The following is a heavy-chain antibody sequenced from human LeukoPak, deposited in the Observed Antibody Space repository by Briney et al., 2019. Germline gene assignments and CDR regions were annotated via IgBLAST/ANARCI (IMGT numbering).Heavy chain of an antibody. CDR2: INHSGST. CDR1: GGSFSGYY. V-gene: IGHV4-34*01. J-gene: IGHJ5*02. D-gene: IGHD3-3*01. Sequence: SETLSLTCAVYGGSFSGYYWSWIRQPPGKGLEWIGEINHSGSTNYNPSLKSRVTISVDTSKNQFSLKLSSVTAADTAVYYCATADYDFWSGYHWWFDPWGQGTLVTVSS. CDR3: ATADYDFWSGYHWWFDP.